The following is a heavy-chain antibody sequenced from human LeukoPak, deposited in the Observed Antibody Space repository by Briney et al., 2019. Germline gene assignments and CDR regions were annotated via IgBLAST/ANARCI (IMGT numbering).Heavy chain of an antibody. D-gene: IGHD6-13*01. V-gene: IGHV3-23*01. CDR1: GCTFNNYV. Sequence: VGSLRLSCAASGCTFNNYVMNWVRQAPAKGLEWVSAITYSSTSTYYANSVKGRFTISKDNSKNTLYLQMNRLRAEDTAVYYCAKGSSSSRRYYFDYWGQGTLVTVSS. CDR2: ITYSSTST. CDR3: AKGSSSSRRYYFDY. J-gene: IGHJ4*02.